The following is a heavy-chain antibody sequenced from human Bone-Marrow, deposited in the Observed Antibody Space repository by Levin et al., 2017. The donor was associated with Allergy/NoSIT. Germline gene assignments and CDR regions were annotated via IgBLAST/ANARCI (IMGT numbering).Heavy chain of an antibody. CDR3: ARFLTGTARGD. CDR1: GGSVNSGDHA. D-gene: IGHD1-7*01. CDR2: IYYSGST. V-gene: IGHV4-30-4*01. Sequence: SETLSLTCTVSGGSVNSGDHAWSWIRQPPGKGLEWIGYIYYSGSTYYNSSLKSRVIISIDMSKNQFSLDLSSVTAADTTVYFCARFLTGTARGDWGHGMFVTVSS. J-gene: IGHJ4*01.